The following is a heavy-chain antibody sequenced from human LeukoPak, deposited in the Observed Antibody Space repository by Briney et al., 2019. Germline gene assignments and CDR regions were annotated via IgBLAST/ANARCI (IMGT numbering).Heavy chain of an antibody. CDR1: GFTFSSYG. D-gene: IGHD5-12*01. CDR2: IWYDGSNK. J-gene: IGHJ4*02. V-gene: IGHV3-33*06. Sequence: PGRSLRHSCAASGFTFSSYGMHWVRQAPGEGLEWVAVIWYDGSNKYYADSVKGRFTISRDNSKNTLYLQMNSLRAEDTAVYYCAKDLGGYDSLYFDYWGQGTLVTVSS. CDR3: AKDLGGYDSLYFDY.